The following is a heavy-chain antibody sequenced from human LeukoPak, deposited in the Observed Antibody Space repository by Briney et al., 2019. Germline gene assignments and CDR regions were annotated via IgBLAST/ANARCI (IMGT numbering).Heavy chain of an antibody. CDR2: INSDGSST. V-gene: IGHV3-74*01. CDR1: GFTFSSYW. CDR3: ARDGDSSGYYVNFDY. J-gene: IGHJ4*02. D-gene: IGHD3-22*01. Sequence: PGGSLRLSCAASGFTFSSYWMHWVRQAPGKGLVWVSRINSDGSSTSYADSVKGRFTISRDNAKNTLYLQMNGLRAEDTAVYYCARDGDSSGYYVNFDYWGQGTLVTVSS.